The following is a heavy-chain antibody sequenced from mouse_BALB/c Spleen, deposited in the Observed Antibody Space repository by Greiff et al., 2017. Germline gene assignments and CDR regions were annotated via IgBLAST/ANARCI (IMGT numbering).Heavy chain of an antibody. Sequence: EVKLQESGPGLVKPSQSLSLTCTVTGYSITSDYAWNWIRQFPGNKLEWMGYISYSGSTSYNPSLKSRISITRDTSKNQFFLQLNSVTTEDTATYYCARGGVWYSYYYAMDYWGQGTSVTVSS. CDR3: ARGGVWYSYYYAMDY. D-gene: IGHD1-1*02. CDR2: ISYSGST. J-gene: IGHJ4*01. V-gene: IGHV3-2*02. CDR1: GYSITSDYA.